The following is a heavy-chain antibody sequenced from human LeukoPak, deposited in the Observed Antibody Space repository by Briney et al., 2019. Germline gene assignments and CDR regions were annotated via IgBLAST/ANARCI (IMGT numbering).Heavy chain of an antibody. D-gene: IGHD2-2*01. CDR3: ARDYCTTTRCYPNYFDN. CDR1: GASVSSSNYY. J-gene: IGHJ4*02. CDR2: TYYSGSA. V-gene: IGHV4-61*01. Sequence: SETLSLTCTVSGASVSSSNYYWSWIRQPPGKGLEWIGYTYYSGSANYNPSLKSRVTISVDTSKTQFSLKLSSVTAADTAVYYCARDYCTTTRCYPNYFDNWGQGTLVTVSS.